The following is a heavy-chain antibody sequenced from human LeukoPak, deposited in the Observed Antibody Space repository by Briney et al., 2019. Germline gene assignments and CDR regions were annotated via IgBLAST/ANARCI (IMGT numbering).Heavy chain of an antibody. Sequence: TASETLSLTCTVSGGSISSYYWSWIRQPPGKGLEWIAYIYYSGSTNCNPSVKSRVAMSVDTSKKQFSLKLSSLTAADTAVYYCARGGTAVIAPYAFDIWGQGTMVTVSS. J-gene: IGHJ3*02. CDR3: ARGGTAVIAPYAFDI. CDR2: IYYSGST. D-gene: IGHD4-23*01. V-gene: IGHV4-59*01. CDR1: GGSISSYY.